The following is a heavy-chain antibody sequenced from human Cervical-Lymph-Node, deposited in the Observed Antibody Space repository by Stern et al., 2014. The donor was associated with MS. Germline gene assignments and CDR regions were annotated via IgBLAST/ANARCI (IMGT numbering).Heavy chain of an antibody. Sequence: VTLKESGPTLVKPTQTLTLTCTFSGFSLSTTGAGVGWIRQPPGKALEWLALIFWDGDNRYGPSLKSRLTITKDTSKNQVVLTMTNVDPVDTATYYCAHRRLGATYFDYWGQGMLVTVSS. CDR3: AHRRLGATYFDY. D-gene: IGHD1-26*01. J-gene: IGHJ4*02. CDR2: IFWDGDN. V-gene: IGHV2-5*09. CDR1: GFSLSTTGAG.